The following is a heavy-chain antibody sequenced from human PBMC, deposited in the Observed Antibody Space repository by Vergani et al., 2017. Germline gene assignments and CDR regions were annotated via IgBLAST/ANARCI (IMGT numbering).Heavy chain of an antibody. Sequence: QVQLVESGGGVVQRGGSLRLSCATSGFTLSNYDMQWIRQGPGKGLEFVAFIQFDGSNQYYADSVKGRFTLSRDFSKNTLYLQMNSLRTDDTPTYYCAKHFRGRAITSWGKGTRVIVS. CDR1: GFTLSNYD. D-gene: IGHD2-15*01. CDR2: IQFDGSNQ. V-gene: IGHV3-30*02. J-gene: IGHJ5*02. CDR3: AKHFRGRAITS.